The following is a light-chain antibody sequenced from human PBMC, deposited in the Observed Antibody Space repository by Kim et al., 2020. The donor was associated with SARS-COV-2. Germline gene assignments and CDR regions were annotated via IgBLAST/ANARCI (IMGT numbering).Light chain of an antibody. J-gene: IGKJ4*01. Sequence: ASVGDSVTMTCRASQHTIDYVNWYQQKPGKSPILLIYDVSNLQSGVPSRCSASGSGTDFTLTISSLQPEDFATYYCQQSHDVPLTFGGGTKVDIK. CDR2: DVS. V-gene: IGKV1-39*01. CDR3: QQSHDVPLT. CDR1: QHTIDY.